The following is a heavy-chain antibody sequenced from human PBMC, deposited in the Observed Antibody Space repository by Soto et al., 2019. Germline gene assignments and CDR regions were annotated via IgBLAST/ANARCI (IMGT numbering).Heavy chain of an antibody. D-gene: IGHD2-2*03. Sequence: PGGSLRLSCAASGFTFSSYSMNWVRQAPGKGLEWVSSISSSSSYIYYADSVKGRFTISRDNAKNSLYLQMNSLRAEDTAVYYCARALDIVVVPAAIDPWGQGTLVTVSS. CDR2: ISSSSSYI. V-gene: IGHV3-21*01. CDR1: GFTFSSYS. CDR3: ARALDIVVVPAAIDP. J-gene: IGHJ5*02.